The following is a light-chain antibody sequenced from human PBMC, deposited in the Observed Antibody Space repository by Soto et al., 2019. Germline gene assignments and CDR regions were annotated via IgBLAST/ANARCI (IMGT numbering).Light chain of an antibody. V-gene: IGKV3-20*01. CDR3: QEFASN. CDR1: QSVGSSY. CDR2: GAS. J-gene: IGKJ4*01. Sequence: EIVLTQSPGTLSGPPGERATLSCRASQSVGSSYLAWYQQKPGQAPRLLIYGASSRATGIPDRFSGSGSGTDFILTINRLEPEDFAVYYCQEFASNFGGGTKVDI.